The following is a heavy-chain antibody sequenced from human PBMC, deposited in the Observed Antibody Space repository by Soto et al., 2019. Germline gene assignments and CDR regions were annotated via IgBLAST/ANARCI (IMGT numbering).Heavy chain of an antibody. Sequence: GALTLPCSASGFPFTSYGMHWGREAPGKRLELVAVISYDGSNKYYADSVKGRFTISRDNSKNTLYLQMNSLRAEDKAVYYCANPIRPMVRGVIITFPDYWGQGTLVTVSS. D-gene: IGHD3-10*01. CDR3: ANPIRPMVRGVIITFPDY. V-gene: IGHV3-30*18. J-gene: IGHJ4*02. CDR2: ISYDGSNK. CDR1: GFPFTSYG.